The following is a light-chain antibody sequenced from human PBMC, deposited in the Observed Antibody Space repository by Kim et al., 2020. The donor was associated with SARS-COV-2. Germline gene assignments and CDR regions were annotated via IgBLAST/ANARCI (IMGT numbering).Light chain of an antibody. J-gene: IGKJ1*01. V-gene: IGKV1-39*01. Sequence: VSDRVTITLRASQNISNYLNWYQQKPGKAPKLLIYSSSSLQSGVPSRFSGSGSGTDFTLTISSLQPEDFATYYCQQSYSTRWTFGQGTKVDIK. CDR2: SSS. CDR3: QQSYSTRWT. CDR1: QNISNY.